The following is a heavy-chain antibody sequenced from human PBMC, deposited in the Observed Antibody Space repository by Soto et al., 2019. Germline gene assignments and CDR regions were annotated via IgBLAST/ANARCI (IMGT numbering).Heavy chain of an antibody. D-gene: IGHD3-22*01. V-gene: IGHV4-38-2*02. J-gene: IGHJ4*02. Sequence: PSETLSLTCAVSGYSISSGYSWGWIRQPPGKGLEWIGSIYHSGSTYYNPSLKSRVTISVDTSKNQFSLKLSSVTAADTAVYYCARDTYDTTGYPLDYWGQGTLVTVSS. CDR2: IYHSGST. CDR1: GYSISSGYS. CDR3: ARDTYDTTGYPLDY.